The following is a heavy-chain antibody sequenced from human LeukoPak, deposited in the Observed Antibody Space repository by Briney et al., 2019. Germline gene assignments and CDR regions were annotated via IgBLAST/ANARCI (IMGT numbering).Heavy chain of an antibody. CDR2: ISGSGGTT. CDR3: ARMYSGSYDY. J-gene: IGHJ4*02. D-gene: IGHD1-26*01. V-gene: IGHV3-23*01. CDR1: GFTFSSYA. Sequence: PGGSLRLSCAASGFTFSSYAMNWVRQAPGKGLEWVSSISGSGGTTYYAGSVKGRFTISRDNSKNTLFLQMNSLRADDTAIYYCARMYSGSYDYWGQGTLVTVSS.